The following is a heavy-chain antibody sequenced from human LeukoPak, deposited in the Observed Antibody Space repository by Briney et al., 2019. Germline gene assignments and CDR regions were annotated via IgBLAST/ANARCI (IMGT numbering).Heavy chain of an antibody. CDR1: GFTFSSYG. CDR3: AKGGYYDSSGYLPGDY. Sequence: PGRSLRLSCAASGFTFSSYGMHWVRQAPGKGLEGVAVIWYDGSNKYYADSVKGRFTISRDNSKNTLYLQMNSLRAEDTAVYYCAKGGYYDSSGYLPGDYWGQGTLVTVSS. CDR2: IWYDGSNK. D-gene: IGHD3-22*01. V-gene: IGHV3-33*06. J-gene: IGHJ4*02.